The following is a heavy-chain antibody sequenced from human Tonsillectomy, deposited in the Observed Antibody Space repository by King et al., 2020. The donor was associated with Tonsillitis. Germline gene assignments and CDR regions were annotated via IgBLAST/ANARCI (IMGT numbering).Heavy chain of an antibody. Sequence: VQLVESGGGVVQPGGSLSLSCAASGFTFSTYGIHWVRQAPGKGLEWVAFIRYDGSNKYYADSVKGRFTISRDNSKNTLSLQMNTLRAEDTAVYYCAKELAYSAFDYSDYDYYYYGLAIWGQGPTVTVSS. J-gene: IGHJ6*02. D-gene: IGHD4-11*01. CDR2: IRYDGSNK. CDR1: GFTFSTYG. V-gene: IGHV3-30*02. CDR3: AKELAYSAFDYSDYDYYYYGLAI.